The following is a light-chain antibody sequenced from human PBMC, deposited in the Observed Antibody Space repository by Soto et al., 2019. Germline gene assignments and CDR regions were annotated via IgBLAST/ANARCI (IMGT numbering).Light chain of an antibody. V-gene: IGKV1-39*01. J-gene: IGKJ1*01. CDR1: QNILNY. CDR2: VAS. Sequence: DIQMTQSPSSLSASVGDRVTITCRASQNILNYLNWYQQKPGKAPQLLIYVASRLESGVPSRFSGSGSETECTLTITTLQPDDVATYFCQQYNRNTWSLGPGTKVDIK. CDR3: QQYNRNTWS.